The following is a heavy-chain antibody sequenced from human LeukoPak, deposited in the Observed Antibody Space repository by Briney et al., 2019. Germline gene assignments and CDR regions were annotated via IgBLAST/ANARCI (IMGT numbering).Heavy chain of an antibody. V-gene: IGHV3-74*01. CDR2: IKSDGITI. D-gene: IGHD1-20*01. Sequence: GGSLRLSCAASGFTFGNYMMHWVRQAPGKGLVWVSRIKSDGITITYADSVKGRFTISRDNAKNTLYLQMNSLRAEDTAVYYCLRDLNWSLDQWGQGTLATVSS. CDR1: GFTFGNYM. CDR3: LRDLNWSLDQ. J-gene: IGHJ4*02.